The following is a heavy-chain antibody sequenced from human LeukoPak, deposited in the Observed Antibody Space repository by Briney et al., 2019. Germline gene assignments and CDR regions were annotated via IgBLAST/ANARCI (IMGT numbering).Heavy chain of an antibody. J-gene: IGHJ6*03. CDR2: IYYSGST. V-gene: IGHV4-59*01. Sequence: SESLSLTCTVSGGSISDYYWNWIRQPPGKGLEWIGYIYYSGSTTYNPSLKSRLTMSVDTAKNQFSLKLRSVTAADTAVYYCARGDFCSSTNCYLRPMDVWGKGTTVTVSS. CDR1: GGSISDYY. CDR3: ARGDFCSSTNCYLRPMDV. D-gene: IGHD2-2*01.